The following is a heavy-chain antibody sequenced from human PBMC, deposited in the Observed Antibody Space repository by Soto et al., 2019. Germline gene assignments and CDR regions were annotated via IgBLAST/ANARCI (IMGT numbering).Heavy chain of an antibody. CDR2: IYPGDSDT. D-gene: IGHD3-3*01. J-gene: IGHJ3*02. CDR1: GYSFTTYC. V-gene: IGHV5-51*01. CDR3: ARRSGLYDAFDI. Sequence: PGESLKISCNGSGYSFTTYCIGWVSQMPGKGLEWMGIIYPGDSDTRYSPSFQGQVTISADKSISTAYLQWSSLKASDTAMYYCARRSGLYDAFDIWGQGTMVTVSS.